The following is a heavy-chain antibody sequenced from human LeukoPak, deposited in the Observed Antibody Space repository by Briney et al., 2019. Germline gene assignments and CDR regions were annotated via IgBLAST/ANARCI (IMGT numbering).Heavy chain of an antibody. CDR2: INHSGST. J-gene: IGHJ5*02. V-gene: IGHV4-34*01. CDR1: GGSFSGYY. Sequence: SETLSLTCGVYGGSFSGYYWSWIRQSPGKGLEWIGEINHSGSTNYNPSLKSRVTILVDTSKNEFSLKLSSVTAADTAVYYCARPSTSYYGSGSYRWFDPWGQGTLVTVSS. D-gene: IGHD3-10*01. CDR3: ARPSTSYYGSGSYRWFDP.